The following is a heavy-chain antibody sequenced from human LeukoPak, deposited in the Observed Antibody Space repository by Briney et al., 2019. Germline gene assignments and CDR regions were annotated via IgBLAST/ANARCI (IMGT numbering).Heavy chain of an antibody. J-gene: IGHJ4*02. CDR3: ARDPSNSVGNRIYFDF. Sequence: ASVKVSCKASGYTFTTYYLHWVRQAPGQGLEWMGLINPSGGSTSYAQKFQGRVTMTRDTSTSTVYTELSSLRSDDTVVYYCARDPSNSVGNRIYFDFWGQGTLVTVS. CDR2: INPSGGST. V-gene: IGHV1-46*01. D-gene: IGHD5/OR15-5a*01. CDR1: GYTFTTYY.